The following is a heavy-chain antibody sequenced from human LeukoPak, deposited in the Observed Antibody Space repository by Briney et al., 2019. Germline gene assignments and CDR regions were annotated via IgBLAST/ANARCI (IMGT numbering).Heavy chain of an antibody. CDR3: ARVTGYMIEDYFDY. V-gene: IGHV4-59*01. CDR2: IYYSGST. D-gene: IGHD3-22*01. CDR1: GGSISSYY. J-gene: IGHJ4*02. Sequence: SETLSLTCTVSGGSISSYYWSWIRQPPGKGLEWIGYIYYSGSTNYNPSLKSRVTISVDTSKNQFSLKLSSVTAADTAVYYCARVTGYMIEDYFDYWGQGTLITVSS.